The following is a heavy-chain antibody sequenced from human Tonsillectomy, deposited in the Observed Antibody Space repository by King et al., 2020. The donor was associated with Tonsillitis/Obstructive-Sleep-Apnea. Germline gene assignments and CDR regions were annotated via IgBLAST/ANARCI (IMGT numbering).Heavy chain of an antibody. CDR2: IFSNDEK. D-gene: IGHD4-17*01. CDR1: GFSLSNVRMG. V-gene: IGHV2-26*01. CDR3: ARIHEDGDRPTDPYYFDY. Sequence: VTLKESGPVLVKPTETLTLTCTVSGFSLSNVRMGVSWIRQPPGKALEWLAHIFSNDEKSYSTSLKSRLTIAKDTSKSQVVLTMTNMDPVDTATYYCARIHEDGDRPTDPYYFDYWGQGTLVTVSS. J-gene: IGHJ4*02.